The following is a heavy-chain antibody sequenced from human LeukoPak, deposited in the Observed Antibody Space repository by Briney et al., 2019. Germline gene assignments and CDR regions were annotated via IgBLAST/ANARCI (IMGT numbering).Heavy chain of an antibody. CDR1: GFTFNDYD. D-gene: IGHD3-10*02. J-gene: IGHJ6*04. CDR3: AELGITMIGGV. V-gene: IGHV3-23*01. Sequence: GGSLRLSCAASGFTFNDYDMTWVRQAPGKGLEWVSDINGSGGRANYADSVKGRFTISRDNSNNTLYLQMNSLRAEDTAVYYCAELGITMIGGVWGKGTTVTISS. CDR2: INGSGGRA.